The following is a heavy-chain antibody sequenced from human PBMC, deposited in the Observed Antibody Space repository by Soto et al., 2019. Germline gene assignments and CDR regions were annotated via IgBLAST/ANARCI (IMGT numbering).Heavy chain of an antibody. J-gene: IGHJ3*02. CDR2: IYYSGST. Sequence: PSETLSLTCTVSGGSIGSGGYYWSWIRQHPGKGLEWIGYIYYSGSTYYNPSLKSRVTISVDTSKNQFSLKLSSVTAADTAVYYCATKETFGGVIVRAPDAFDIWGQGTMVTVSS. CDR1: GGSIGSGGYY. D-gene: IGHD3-16*02. CDR3: ATKETFGGVIVRAPDAFDI. V-gene: IGHV4-31*03.